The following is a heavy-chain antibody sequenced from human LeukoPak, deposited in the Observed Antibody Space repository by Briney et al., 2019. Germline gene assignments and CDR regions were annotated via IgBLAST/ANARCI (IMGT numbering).Heavy chain of an antibody. CDR2: FSHSGST. D-gene: IGHD2-2*02. CDR3: AGQNIPTPHDY. Sequence: SQTLSLTCTVSGGSINSGGYYWTWIRQPPGEGPEWIAYFSHSGSTFYNPSLKSRVTISLDTSKNQFSLNLRSVTAADTAVYYCAGQNIPTPHDYWGQGTQVTVSS. CDR1: GGSINSGGYY. V-gene: IGHV4-30-2*01. J-gene: IGHJ4*02.